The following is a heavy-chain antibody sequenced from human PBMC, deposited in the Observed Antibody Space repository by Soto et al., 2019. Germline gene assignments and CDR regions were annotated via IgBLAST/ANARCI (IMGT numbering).Heavy chain of an antibody. D-gene: IGHD3-3*01. Sequence: SGFTFSSYEMNWVRQAPGKGLEWVSYISSSGSTIYYADSVKGRFTISRDNAKNSLYLQMNSLRAEDTAVYYCARDQSITIFGVLRWYGMDVWGQGTTVTVSS. J-gene: IGHJ6*02. CDR3: ARDQSITIFGVLRWYGMDV. CDR1: GFTFSSYE. CDR2: ISSSGSTI. V-gene: IGHV3-48*03.